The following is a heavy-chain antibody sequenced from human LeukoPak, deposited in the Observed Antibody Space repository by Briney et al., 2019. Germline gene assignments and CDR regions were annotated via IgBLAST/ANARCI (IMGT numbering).Heavy chain of an antibody. D-gene: IGHD2-2*03. CDR1: GGSISSSSYY. Sequence: SETLSLTCTVSGGSISSSSYYWSWIRQPPGKGLEWIGYIYHNGKTNYNPSLTSRLTISLDTSKTQFSLNLISMTAADTAIYYCARASEGIGFFDYWGQGILVTVSS. CDR3: ARASEGIGFFDY. V-gene: IGHV4-61*01. CDR2: IYHNGKT. J-gene: IGHJ4*02.